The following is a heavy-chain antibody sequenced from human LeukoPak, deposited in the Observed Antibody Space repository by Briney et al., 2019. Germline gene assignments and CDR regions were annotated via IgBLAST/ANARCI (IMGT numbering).Heavy chain of an antibody. CDR1: GFTFSSIW. V-gene: IGHV3-7*01. Sequence: QPGGSLRLSCAASGFTFSSIWMSWFLQAPGKGLEWVANIKQDGSEKYYVDSVKGRFTISRDNAKNSLYLQMNSLRAEDTAVYYCARVDDYAPLSAKYGMDVWGQGTTVTVSS. J-gene: IGHJ6*02. D-gene: IGHD4-17*01. CDR2: IKQDGSEK. CDR3: ARVDDYAPLSAKYGMDV.